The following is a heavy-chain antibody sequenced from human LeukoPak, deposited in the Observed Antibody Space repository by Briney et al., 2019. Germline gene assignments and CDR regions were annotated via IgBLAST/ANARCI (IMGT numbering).Heavy chain of an antibody. CDR3: ARDWAGKRAWAFDI. J-gene: IGHJ3*02. CDR1: GFTFSSYG. Sequence: PGGSLRLSCAASGFTFSSYGMHWVRQAPGKGLEWVAVIWYDGSNKYYADSVKGRFTISRDSSKNTLYLQMNSLRAEDTAVYYCARDWAGKRAWAFDIWAKGQWSPSLQ. CDR2: IWYDGSNK. V-gene: IGHV3-33*01. D-gene: IGHD6-19*01.